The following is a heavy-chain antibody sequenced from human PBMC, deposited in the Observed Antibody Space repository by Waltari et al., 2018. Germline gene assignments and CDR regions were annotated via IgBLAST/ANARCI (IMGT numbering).Heavy chain of an antibody. Sequence: QVQLQESGPGLVKPSETLSLTCAVSGYSISSGYYWGWIRQPPGKGLEWIGSIYHSGSTYYNPSLKSRVTISVDTSKNQFSLKLSSVTAADTAVYYCARIRFLEWLVDYWGQGPLVTVSS. CDR3: ARIRFLEWLVDY. CDR2: IYHSGST. CDR1: GYSISSGYY. V-gene: IGHV4-38-2*01. J-gene: IGHJ4*02. D-gene: IGHD3-3*01.